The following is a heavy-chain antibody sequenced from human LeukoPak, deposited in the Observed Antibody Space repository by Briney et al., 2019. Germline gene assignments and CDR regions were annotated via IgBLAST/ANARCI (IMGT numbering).Heavy chain of an antibody. V-gene: IGHV3-9*01. J-gene: IGHJ4*02. D-gene: IGHD1-14*01. CDR2: ISWNSGSI. Sequence: GGSLRLSCAASGFTFDDYAMHWVRQAPGKGLEWVSGISWNSGSIGYADSVKGRFTISRDNSNNTLYLQLNNVRTEDTATYFCAKEQYPGYFDFWGQGTLVTVSA. CDR3: AKEQYPGYFDF. CDR1: GFTFDDYA.